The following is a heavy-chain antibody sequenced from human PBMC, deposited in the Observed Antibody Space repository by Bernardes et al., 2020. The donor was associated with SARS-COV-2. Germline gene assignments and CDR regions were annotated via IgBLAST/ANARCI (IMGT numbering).Heavy chain of an antibody. CDR1: GYTFTSYD. D-gene: IGHD2-8*01. CDR3: ARAGGVYCTNGVCYHYYYYYGMDV. Sequence: ASVKVSCKASGYTFTSYDINWVRQATGQGLEWMGWMNPNSGNTGYAQKFQGRVTMTRNTSISTAYMELSSLRSEDTAVYYCARAGGVYCTNGVCYHYYYYYGMDVWGQGTTVTVSS. V-gene: IGHV1-8*01. J-gene: IGHJ6*02. CDR2: MNPNSGNT.